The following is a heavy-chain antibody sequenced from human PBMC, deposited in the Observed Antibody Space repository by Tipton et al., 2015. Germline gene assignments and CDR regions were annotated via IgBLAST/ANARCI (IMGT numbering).Heavy chain of an antibody. V-gene: IGHV4-61*01. D-gene: IGHD6-6*01. CDR1: GGSVSSGSAYH. CDR2: IDYSGTK. J-gene: IGHJ5*02. Sequence: PGLVKPSETLSLTCTVSGGSVSSGSAYHWSWIRQPPGKGLEWIGNIDYSGTKNYNPSLKSRVTISLDTSKNQFSLKLSSVTAADTAVYYCARDQGSSSSRPPWGQGTLVTVSS. CDR3: ARDQGSSSSRPP.